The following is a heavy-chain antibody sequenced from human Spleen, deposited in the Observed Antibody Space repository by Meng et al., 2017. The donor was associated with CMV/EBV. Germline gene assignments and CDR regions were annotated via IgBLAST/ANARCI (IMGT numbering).Heavy chain of an antibody. D-gene: IGHD5-24*01. CDR1: GCTFNDYY. V-gene: IGHV1-2*06. CDR2: INPNTGGT. CDR3: ARGDGYNLEGYYSYAMDV. Sequence: ASVKVSCKASGCTFNDYYMSWVRQAPGQGLEWMGRINPNTGGTNYAQKFQGRVTMTRDTSITTAYMELSRLRSDDTAVYYCARGDGYNLEGYYSYAMDVWGQGTTVTVSS. J-gene: IGHJ6*02.